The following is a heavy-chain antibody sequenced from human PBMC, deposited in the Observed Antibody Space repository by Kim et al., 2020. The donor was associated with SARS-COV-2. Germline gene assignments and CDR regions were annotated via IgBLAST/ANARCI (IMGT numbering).Heavy chain of an antibody. CDR3: ARNRSDGYFDF. CDR1: GYTFTNDG. Sequence: ASVKVSCKASGYTFTNDGVSWVRQAPGQGLEWIGCISASNGNTNYAEKLQGRVTLTRDTSANTAYMELRTLISDDTAIYFCARNRSDGYFDFWGQGTLLIVSS. CDR2: ISASNGNT. D-gene: IGHD1-26*01. J-gene: IGHJ4*02. V-gene: IGHV1-18*01.